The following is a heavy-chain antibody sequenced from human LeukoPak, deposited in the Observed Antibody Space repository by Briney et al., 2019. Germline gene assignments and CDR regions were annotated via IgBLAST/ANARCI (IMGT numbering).Heavy chain of an antibody. CDR2: ISAYNGNT. CDR3: AGSKPYYYDSSGYYPLAAFDI. D-gene: IGHD3-22*01. CDR1: GYTFTSYG. J-gene: IGHJ3*02. V-gene: IGHV1-18*01. Sequence: AASVKVSCKASGYTFTSYGISWVRQAPGQGLEWMGWISAYNGNTNYAQKLQGRVTMITDTSTSTAYMELRSLRSDDTAVYYCAGSKPYYYDSSGYYPLAAFDIWGQGTMVTVSS.